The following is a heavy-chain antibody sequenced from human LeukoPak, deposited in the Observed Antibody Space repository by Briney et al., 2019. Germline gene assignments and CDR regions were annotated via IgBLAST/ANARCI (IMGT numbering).Heavy chain of an antibody. CDR1: GGSIGSYY. V-gene: IGHV4-59*01. D-gene: IGHD5-18*01. CDR2: IDYSGST. CDR3: ARGYSYGYNYFGY. Sequence: SETLSLTCTVSGGSIGSYYWSWIRQPPGKGPEWIGYIDYSGSTNYNPSLKSRVTMSVDTSKNQFSLKLSSVTAADTAVYSCARGYSYGYNYFGYWGQGTLVTVSS. J-gene: IGHJ4*02.